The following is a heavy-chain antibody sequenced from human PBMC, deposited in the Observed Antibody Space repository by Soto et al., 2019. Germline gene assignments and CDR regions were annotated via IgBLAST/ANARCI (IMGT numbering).Heavy chain of an antibody. CDR2: INPNSGST. CDR3: ARVTYSSSWGHFQH. V-gene: IGHV1-2*02. Sequence: ASVKVSCKASGYTFTGYYMHWVRQAPGQGLEWMGWINPNSGSTNYAQKFQGRVTMTRDTSISTAYMELSRLRSDDTAVYYCARVTYSSSWGHFQHWGQGTLVTVSS. D-gene: IGHD6-13*01. CDR1: GYTFTGYY. J-gene: IGHJ1*01.